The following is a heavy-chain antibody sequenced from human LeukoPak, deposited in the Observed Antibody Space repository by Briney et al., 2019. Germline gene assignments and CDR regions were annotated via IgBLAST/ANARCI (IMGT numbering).Heavy chain of an antibody. CDR1: GYTXTGYY. CDR2: INPNSGGT. V-gene: IGHV1-2*02. D-gene: IGHD3-22*01. CDR3: ARPDNYYDSSGYTPYWYFDL. Sequence: ASVKVSCKASGYTXTGYYMHWVRQAPGQGLEWMGWINPNSGGTNYAQKFQGRVTMTRDTSISTAYMELSRLRSDDTAVYYCARPDNYYDSSGYTPYWYFDLWGRGTLVTVSS. J-gene: IGHJ2*01.